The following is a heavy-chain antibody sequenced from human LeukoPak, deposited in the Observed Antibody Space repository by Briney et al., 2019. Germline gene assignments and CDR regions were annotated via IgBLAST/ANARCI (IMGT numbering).Heavy chain of an antibody. Sequence: GGSLRLSCAASGFTFSSYAMHWVRQAPGKGLEWVAVISYDGSNKYCADSVKGRFTISRDNSKNTLYLQMNSLRAEDTAVYYCASNRNFWGQGTLVTVSS. CDR3: ASNRNF. CDR1: GFTFSSYA. CDR2: ISYDGSNK. V-gene: IGHV3-30-3*01. J-gene: IGHJ4*02.